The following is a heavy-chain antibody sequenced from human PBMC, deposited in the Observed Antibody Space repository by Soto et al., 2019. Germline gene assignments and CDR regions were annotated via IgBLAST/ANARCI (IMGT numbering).Heavy chain of an antibody. J-gene: IGHJ5*02. CDR1: GYTLTELS. D-gene: IGHD3-22*01. CDR3: ATTPPGYSSGYYYPPWFDP. Sequence: ASVKVSCKVSGYTLTELSMHWVRQAPGKGLEWMGGFDPEDGETIYSQKFQGRVTMTEDTSTDTAYMELSSLRSEDTAVYYCATTPPGYSSGYYYPPWFDPWGQGTLVTVSS. CDR2: FDPEDGET. V-gene: IGHV1-24*01.